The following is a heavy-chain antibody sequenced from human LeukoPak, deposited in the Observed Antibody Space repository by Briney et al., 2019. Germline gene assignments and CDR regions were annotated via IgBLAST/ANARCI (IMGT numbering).Heavy chain of an antibody. Sequence: GGSLRLSCAASGFTFSSYSMNWVRQAPGKGLEWVSSISSSSSYIYYADSVKGRFTISRDNAKNSLYLQMNSLRAEDTAVYYCARDGGSTSPIPDAFDIWGQGTMVTVSS. J-gene: IGHJ3*02. V-gene: IGHV3-21*01. CDR3: ARDGGSTSPIPDAFDI. CDR1: GFTFSSYS. CDR2: ISSSSSYI. D-gene: IGHD2-2*01.